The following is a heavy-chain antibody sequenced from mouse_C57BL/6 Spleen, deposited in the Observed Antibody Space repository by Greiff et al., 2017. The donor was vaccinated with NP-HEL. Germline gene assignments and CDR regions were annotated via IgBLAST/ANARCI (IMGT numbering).Heavy chain of an antibody. CDR3: ARLEGLYDGDLAY. CDR2: INPSNGGP. Sequence: QVQLQQPGTELVKPGASVKLSCKASGYTFTSYWMHWVKQRPGHGLEWIGNINPSNGGPNYNEKFKSKATLTVDKSSSTAYMQLSSLTSEDAAVYYGARLEGLYDGDLAYWGQGTLVTVSA. J-gene: IGHJ3*01. D-gene: IGHD2-3*01. CDR1: GYTFTSYW. V-gene: IGHV1-53*01.